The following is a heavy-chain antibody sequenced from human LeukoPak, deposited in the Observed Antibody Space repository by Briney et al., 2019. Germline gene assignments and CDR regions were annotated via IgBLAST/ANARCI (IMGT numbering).Heavy chain of an antibody. CDR1: GGSISSYY. V-gene: IGHV4-4*07. CDR3: ARTWIPVPFDY. D-gene: IGHD5-18*01. J-gene: IGHJ4*02. Sequence: PSETLSLTCTVSGGSISSYYWSWIRQPAGKGLEWIGRMYTSGSTNYNPSLKSRVTISVDTSKTQFSLKLSSVTAADTAVYYCARTWIPVPFDYWGQGTLVTVSS. CDR2: MYTSGST.